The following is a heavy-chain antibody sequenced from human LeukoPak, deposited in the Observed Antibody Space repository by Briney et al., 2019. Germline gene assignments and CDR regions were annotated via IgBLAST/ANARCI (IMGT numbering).Heavy chain of an antibody. CDR3: ARQAYYYGSGSYLYYYFDY. D-gene: IGHD3-10*01. Sequence: SETLSLTCTVSGGSISSSSYYWGWIRQPPGKGLEWIGSIYYSGSTYYNPSLKSRVTISVDTSKNQFSLKLSSVTAADTAVYYCARQAYYYGSGSYLYYYFDYWGQGTLVTVSS. J-gene: IGHJ4*02. CDR1: GGSISSSSYY. V-gene: IGHV4-39*01. CDR2: IYYSGST.